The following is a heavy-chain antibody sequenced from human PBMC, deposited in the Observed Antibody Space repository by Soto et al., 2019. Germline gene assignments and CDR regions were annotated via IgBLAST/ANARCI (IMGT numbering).Heavy chain of an antibody. CDR3: ARDKDWAFDY. CDR2: IFVSGTTI. D-gene: IGHD3-9*01. V-gene: IGHV3-48*03. CDR1: GFTFSSYS. J-gene: IGHJ4*02. Sequence: EVQLVEAGGGLVQPGGSLRLSYVASGFTFSSYSLVWVRQAPGKGLEWISYIFVSGTTIYYADSVKGRFTVSRDNAQNSLFLVMNSLRAEDTAVYYCARDKDWAFDYWGQGTLVTVSS.